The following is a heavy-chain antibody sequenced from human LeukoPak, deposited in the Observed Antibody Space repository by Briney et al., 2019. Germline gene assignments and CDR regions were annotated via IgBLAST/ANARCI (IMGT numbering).Heavy chain of an antibody. CDR3: ARAGCELPLDAFDI. CDR2: ISSSGSTI. V-gene: IGHV3-11*01. D-gene: IGHD2-15*01. Sequence: GGSLRLSCAASGLTFSDYYMSWIRQAPGKGLEWVSYISSSGSTIYYADSVKGRFTISRDNAKNSLYLQMNSLRAEDTAVYYSARAGCELPLDAFDIWGQGTMVTVSS. J-gene: IGHJ3*02. CDR1: GLTFSDYY.